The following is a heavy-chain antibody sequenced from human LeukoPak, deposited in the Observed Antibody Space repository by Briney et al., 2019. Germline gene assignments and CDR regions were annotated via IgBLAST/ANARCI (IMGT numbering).Heavy chain of an antibody. Sequence: GRSLTLSCAASGFTFDDYAMHWVRQAPGKGLEWVSGVSWNSRSIVYTDSVKGRFTISRDNAKNSLYLQMNSLRLEDTALYYCTKVNGDNAAHGSKWYFDVWGRGTPVTVSS. CDR2: VSWNSRSI. D-gene: IGHD7-27*01. CDR3: TKVNGDNAAHGSKWYFDV. J-gene: IGHJ2*01. V-gene: IGHV3-9*01. CDR1: GFTFDDYA.